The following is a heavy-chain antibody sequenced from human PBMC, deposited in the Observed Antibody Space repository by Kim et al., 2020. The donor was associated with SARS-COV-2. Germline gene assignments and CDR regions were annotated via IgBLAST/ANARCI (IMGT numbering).Heavy chain of an antibody. CDR1: GASIGSGGYY. CDR3: VRLVNNNWFDP. CDR2: IYYSGST. J-gene: IGHJ5*02. D-gene: IGHD1-26*01. V-gene: IGHV4-31*03. Sequence: SETLSLTCTVSGASIGSGGYYWSWIRQHPGKGLEWIGNIYYSGSTYYNPSLKSRVTISVDTSKNQFSLKLRSVTPTDTAVYYCVRLVNNNWFDPWGPGTL.